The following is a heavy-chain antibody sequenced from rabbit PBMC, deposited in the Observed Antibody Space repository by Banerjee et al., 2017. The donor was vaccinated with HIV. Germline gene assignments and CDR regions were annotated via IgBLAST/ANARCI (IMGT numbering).Heavy chain of an antibody. V-gene: IGHV1S47*01. D-gene: IGHD4-1*01. Sequence: QEQLVESGGGLVQPEGSLTLTCKASGFTISSSYYMCWVRQAPGKGPEWIACIFGGDGSTYYASWVNGRFTSSRSTSLNTVTLQMTSLTPADTATYFCARDLAGVIGWNFYLWGPGTLVTVS. CDR3: ARDLAGVIGWNFYL. CDR2: IFGGDGST. CDR1: GFTISSSYY. J-gene: IGHJ4*01.